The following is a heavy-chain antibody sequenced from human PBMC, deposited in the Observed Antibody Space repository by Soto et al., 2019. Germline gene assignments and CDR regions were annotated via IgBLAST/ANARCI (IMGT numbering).Heavy chain of an antibody. CDR1: GYTFTRYG. CDR3: ATEGYSYDTSRYPFPAFDL. CDR2: ISAYTGNT. J-gene: IGHJ3*01. Sequence: ASGNVSCKASGYTFTRYGISWVRQAAGQGLDWMGWISAYTGNTNYEQKLQGSVTMTTDTSTSTAYMELSGLKAEYAAVYYSATEGYSYDTSRYPFPAFDLCGQGTMVTDSS. V-gene: IGHV1-18*01. D-gene: IGHD3-22*01.